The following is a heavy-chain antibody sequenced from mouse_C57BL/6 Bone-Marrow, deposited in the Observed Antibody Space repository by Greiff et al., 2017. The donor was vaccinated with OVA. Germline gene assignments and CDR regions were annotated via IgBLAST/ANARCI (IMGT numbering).Heavy chain of an antibody. CDR2: IDPNSGGT. Sequence: QVQLQQPGAELVKPGASVKLSCKASGYTFTSYWMHWVKQRPGRGLEWIGRIDPNSGGTKYNEKFKSKATLTVDKPSSTADMQLSSLTSEDSAVYYCARETFYGYDEVPFAYWGQGTLVTVSA. D-gene: IGHD2-2*01. CDR3: ARETFYGYDEVPFAY. J-gene: IGHJ3*01. V-gene: IGHV1-72*01. CDR1: GYTFTSYW.